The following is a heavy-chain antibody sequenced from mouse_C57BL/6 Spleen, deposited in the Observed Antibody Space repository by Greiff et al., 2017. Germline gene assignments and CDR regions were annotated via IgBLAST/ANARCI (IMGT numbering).Heavy chain of an antibody. J-gene: IGHJ4*01. V-gene: IGHV5-12*01. CDR2: ISNGGGST. CDR3: ARNGQDAMDY. Sequence: EVQLVESGGGLVQPGGSLKLSCAASGFTFSDYYMYWVRQTPEKRLEWVAYISNGGGSTYYPDTVKGRFTISRDNAKNTLYLQMSRLKSEDTAMYYCARNGQDAMDYWGQGTSVTVSS. CDR1: GFTFSDYY. D-gene: IGHD1-1*01.